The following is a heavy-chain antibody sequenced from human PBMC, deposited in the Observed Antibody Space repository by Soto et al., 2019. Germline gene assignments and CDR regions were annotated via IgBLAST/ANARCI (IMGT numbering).Heavy chain of an antibody. Sequence: PSETLSLTCTVSGGSISSGNFYWSWIRQPPGKGLEWIGYIYFSGSTSYSPSLKSRLTISLNTSNNQFSLKLTSVTAADMAVYYCAHDSHGGNTYFDLWGRGALVTVSS. J-gene: IGHJ4*02. CDR1: GGSISSGNFY. CDR3: AHDSHGGNTYFDL. D-gene: IGHD1-26*01. V-gene: IGHV4-30-4*01. CDR2: IYFSGST.